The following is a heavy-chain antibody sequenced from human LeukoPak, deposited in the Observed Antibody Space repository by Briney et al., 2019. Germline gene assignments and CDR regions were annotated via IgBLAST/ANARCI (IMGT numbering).Heavy chain of an antibody. D-gene: IGHD3-22*01. J-gene: IGHJ4*02. CDR2: ISWNSGSI. CDR3: ANDTAMILGADIDY. V-gene: IGHV3-9*01. Sequence: GGSLRLSCAASGFTFDDYAVHWVRQAPGKGLEWVSGISWNSGSIGYADSVKGRFTISRDNAKNSLYLQMNSLRAEDTALYYCANDTAMILGADIDYWGQETLVTVSS. CDR1: GFTFDDYA.